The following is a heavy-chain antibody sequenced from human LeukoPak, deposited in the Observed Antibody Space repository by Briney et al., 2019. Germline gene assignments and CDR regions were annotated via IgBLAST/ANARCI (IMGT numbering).Heavy chain of an antibody. J-gene: IGHJ3*01. Sequence: ASVKVSCKASGYTFTSYDINWVRQATGQGLEWMGWMNPNSGNTGYAQKFQGRVTITRNTSINTAYMELSSLRSEDTAVYYCASYCSNGVCYRGHAFDVWGQGTMVTVSS. CDR3: ASYCSNGVCYRGHAFDV. V-gene: IGHV1-8*03. CDR2: MNPNSGNT. D-gene: IGHD2-8*01. CDR1: GYTFTSYD.